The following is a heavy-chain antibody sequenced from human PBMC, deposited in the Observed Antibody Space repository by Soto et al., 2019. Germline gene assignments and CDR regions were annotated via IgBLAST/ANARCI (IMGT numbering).Heavy chain of an antibody. V-gene: IGHV1-46*01. J-gene: IGHJ4*02. Sequence: ASVKVSCKASGYTFTSSYIHWVRQAPGQGLEWMAIINPNGGCTNFAQNLQGRVTLTRDTSTNTVYVELSSLRSEDTAVYYCARSLAAGDYWGQGTLVTVSS. CDR2: INPNGGCT. CDR1: GYTFTSSY. CDR3: ARSLAAGDY. D-gene: IGHD6-13*01.